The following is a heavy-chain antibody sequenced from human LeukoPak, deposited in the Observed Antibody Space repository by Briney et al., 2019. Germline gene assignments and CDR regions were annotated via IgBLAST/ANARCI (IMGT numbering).Heavy chain of an antibody. J-gene: IGHJ4*02. D-gene: IGHD5-24*01. CDR1: GYSFINYW. CDR2: IFPDDSDT. V-gene: IGHV5-51*01. CDR3: ARLLRGFNLAVSY. Sequence: ESLKISCKGSGYSFINYWIVWVRQMPGKGLEWMGIIFPDDSDTKYSTSFQGQVTISTDKSISTSYLQWSSLKASDTAMYYCARLLRGFNLAVSYWGQGTLDT.